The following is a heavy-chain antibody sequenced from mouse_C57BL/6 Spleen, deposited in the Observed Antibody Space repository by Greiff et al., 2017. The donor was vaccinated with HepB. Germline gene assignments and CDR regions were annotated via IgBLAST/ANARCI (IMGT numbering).Heavy chain of an antibody. CDR3: ASPYYYGSSYY. J-gene: IGHJ2*01. CDR2: IHPNSGST. CDR1: GYTFTSYW. Sequence: QVQLKQPGAELVKPGASVKLSCKASGYTFTSYWMHWVKQRPGQGLEWIGMIHPNSGSTNYNEKFKSKATLTVDKSSSTAYMQLSSLTSEDSAVYYCASPYYYGSSYYWGQGTTLTVSS. D-gene: IGHD1-1*01. V-gene: IGHV1-64*01.